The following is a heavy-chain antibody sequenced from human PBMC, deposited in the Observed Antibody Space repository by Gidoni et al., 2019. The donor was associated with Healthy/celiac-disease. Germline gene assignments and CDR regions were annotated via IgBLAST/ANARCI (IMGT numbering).Heavy chain of an antibody. CDR2: IFSNDEK. Sequence: QVTLKESGPVLVKPTETLTLTCTVSGFSLSNARMGVSWIRQPPGKALEWLAHIFSNDEKSYSTSLKSRLTISKDTSKSQVVLTMTNMDPVETATYYCARNWGFWSGYPPDYYYGMDVWGQGTTVTVSS. CDR3: ARNWGFWSGYPPDYYYGMDV. J-gene: IGHJ6*02. V-gene: IGHV2-26*01. D-gene: IGHD3-3*01. CDR1: GFSLSNARMG.